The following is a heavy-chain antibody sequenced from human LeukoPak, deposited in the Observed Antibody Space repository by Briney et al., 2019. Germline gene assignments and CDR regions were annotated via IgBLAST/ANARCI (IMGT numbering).Heavy chain of an antibody. CDR2: IGSSGGTK. V-gene: IGHV3-48*03. CDR1: GFTFSSYE. J-gene: IGHJ5*02. Sequence: PGGSLRLSCTASGFTFSSYEMNWILQAAGKGPEWVSYIGSSGGTKHYADSVKGRFTISRDNPKNSVFLQMNSLRVEDTAVYYCARDVWFDPWGQGTLVTVSS. CDR3: ARDVWFDP.